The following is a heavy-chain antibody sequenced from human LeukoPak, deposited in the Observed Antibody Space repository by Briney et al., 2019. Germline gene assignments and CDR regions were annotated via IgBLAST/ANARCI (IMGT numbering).Heavy chain of an antibody. D-gene: IGHD3-3*01. J-gene: IGHJ6*02. CDR1: GFTFSSYW. CDR3: AKVKRGEYDFWSGYYEIYYYYGMDV. V-gene: IGHV3-23*01. Sequence: GGSLRLSCAASGFTFSSYWMNWARQAPGKGLEWVSAISGSGGSTYYADSVKGWFTISRDNSKNTLYLQMNSLRAEDTAVYYCAKVKRGEYDFWSGYYEIYYYYGMDVWGQGTTVTVSS. CDR2: ISGSGGST.